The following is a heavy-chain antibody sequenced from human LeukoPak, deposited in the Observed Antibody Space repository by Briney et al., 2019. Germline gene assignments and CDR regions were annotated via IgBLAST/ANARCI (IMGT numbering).Heavy chain of an antibody. Sequence: PGGSLRLSCAASGFTFSSHYMHWVRQAPGKGLEYVSAISGNGDNTHYANSVKGRFTISRDNSKNTMYLQMGSLSTEDTAEYYCARDTNREQDIWGQGTTVTVSS. CDR3: ARDTNREQDI. D-gene: IGHD3-3*01. J-gene: IGHJ6*02. CDR2: ISGNGDNT. V-gene: IGHV3-64*01. CDR1: GFTFSSHY.